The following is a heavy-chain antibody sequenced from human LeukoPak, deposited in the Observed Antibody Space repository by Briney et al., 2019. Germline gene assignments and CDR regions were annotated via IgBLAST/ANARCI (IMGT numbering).Heavy chain of an antibody. CDR2: IYPGDSDT. V-gene: IGHV5-51*01. Sequence: GESLKISCKGSGYSFTNYWIGWVRQMPGKGLEWMGIIYPGDSDTRYSPSFQGQVIISTDKSINTAYLQWSSLKASDTAIYYCARQAGASPSVNFDYWGQGTLVTVSS. D-gene: IGHD3-22*01. CDR3: ARQAGASPSVNFDY. CDR1: GYSFTNYW. J-gene: IGHJ4*02.